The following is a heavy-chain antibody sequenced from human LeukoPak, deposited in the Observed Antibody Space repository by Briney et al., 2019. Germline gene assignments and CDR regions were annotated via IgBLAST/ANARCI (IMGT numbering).Heavy chain of an antibody. CDR1: SYTFSSYG. J-gene: IGHJ4*02. V-gene: IGHV1-18*01. CDR3: AREVPTGGRSFDY. CDR2: ISAYNGNT. D-gene: IGHD1-26*01. Sequence: ASVKVSCKASSYTFSSYGITWVRQAPGQGLEGMGWISAYNGNTNYAQKLQGRLTMTTDTSTSTAYMELRSLRSDDTAIYYCAREVPTGGRSFDYWGQGTLVTVSS.